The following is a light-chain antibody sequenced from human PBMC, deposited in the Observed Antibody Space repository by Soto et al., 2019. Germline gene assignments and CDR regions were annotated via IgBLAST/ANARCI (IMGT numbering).Light chain of an antibody. CDR2: AAS. Sequence: AIQLTQSPSSLYASVGDRVTITCRASQAIRTALGWYQQKPGKVPKLLIYAASVLQSGVPSRFSGSGSGTDFTLTISSLQPEDFAIYYCLQDYTYPWTFGQGTKVDIK. CDR1: QAIRTA. V-gene: IGKV1-6*01. J-gene: IGKJ1*01. CDR3: LQDYTYPWT.